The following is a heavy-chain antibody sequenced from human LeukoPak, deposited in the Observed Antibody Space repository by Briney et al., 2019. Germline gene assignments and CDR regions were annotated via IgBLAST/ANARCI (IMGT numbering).Heavy chain of an antibody. CDR1: GYTFTSYY. CDR2: INPIGSSI. CDR3: ARDRRPYYDDSSGYLPEY. D-gene: IGHD3-22*01. V-gene: IGHV1-46*01. J-gene: IGHJ4*02. Sequence: ASVKVSCKASGYTFTSYYIHWVRQAPGQGLEWMGTINPIGSSIGYAQKYQGRVTMTRDTSTSTVYMDLSGLRSDDTAVYYCARDRRPYYDDSSGYLPEYWGQGTLVTVSS.